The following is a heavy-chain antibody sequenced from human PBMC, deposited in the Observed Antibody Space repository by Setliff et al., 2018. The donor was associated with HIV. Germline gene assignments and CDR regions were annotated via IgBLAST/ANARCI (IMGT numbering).Heavy chain of an antibody. CDR1: GFTFRNYG. CDR3: VRDRETVSISGVAVPYFDY. CDR2: VRYDGSNK. D-gene: IGHD3-3*01. J-gene: IGHJ4*02. V-gene: IGHV3-30*02. Sequence: GGSLRLSCAASGFTFRNYGMHWVRQAPGKGLEWVAFVRYDGSNKYYADSVKGRFTISRDNSKNMLYLQMNSLTSQDTAVYYCVRDRETVSISGVAVPYFDYWGQGTQVTVSS.